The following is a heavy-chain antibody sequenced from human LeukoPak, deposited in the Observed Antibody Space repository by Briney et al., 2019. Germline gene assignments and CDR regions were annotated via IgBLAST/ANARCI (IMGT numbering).Heavy chain of an antibody. V-gene: IGHV4-30-2*05. Sequence: SQTLSLTCAVSGGSISSGGYSWSWIRQPPGKGLEWIGYIYHSGSTYYNPSLKSRVTISVDTSKNQFSLKLSSVTAADTAVYYCARGGPITGEDYWGQGTLVTVSS. CDR3: ARGGPITGEDY. D-gene: IGHD4-17*01. CDR1: GGSISSGGYS. J-gene: IGHJ4*02. CDR2: IYHSGST.